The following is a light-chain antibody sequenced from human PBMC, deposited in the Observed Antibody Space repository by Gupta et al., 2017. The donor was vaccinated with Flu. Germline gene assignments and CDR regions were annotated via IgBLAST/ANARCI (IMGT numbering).Light chain of an antibody. V-gene: IGKV1-9*01. CDR2: AAA. CDR3: QHLLSSSFT. Sequence: DIHLTQSPSFLSASVGDRVSITCRASQGINNYLAWYQQKPGKAPKLLIYAAATLQSGVPSRFSGSGSGTEFTLTISSLQPEDLATYYCQHLLSSSFTFGHGTKVDIK. CDR1: QGINNY. J-gene: IGKJ3*01.